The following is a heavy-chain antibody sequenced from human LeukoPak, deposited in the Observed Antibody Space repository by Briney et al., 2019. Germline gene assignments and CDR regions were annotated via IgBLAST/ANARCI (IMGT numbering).Heavy chain of an antibody. V-gene: IGHV3-23*01. Sequence: VGSLRLSCEASGFTFSAYVMSWVRHGPGKGLECVSSISGSGGTTYYADSVKRRFTISRDNSQNTVYLQMSSMTVEDTAIHYCAKEKLRYYDYWGQGALVTVSS. CDR3: AKEKLRYYDY. CDR2: ISGSGGTT. CDR1: GFTFSAYV. D-gene: IGHD3-16*01. J-gene: IGHJ4*02.